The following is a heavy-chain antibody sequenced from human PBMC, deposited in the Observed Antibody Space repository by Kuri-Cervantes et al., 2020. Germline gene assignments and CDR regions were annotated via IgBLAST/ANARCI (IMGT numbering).Heavy chain of an antibody. CDR3: ARIAAAGENFYYYYYMDV. CDR1: GGTFSSYA. CDR2: IIPIFGTA. J-gene: IGHJ6*03. V-gene: IGHV1-69*05. Sequence: SVKVSCKASGGTFSSYAISWVRQAPGQGLEWMGGIIPIFGTANYAQKFQGRVTMTTDTSTSTAYMELRSLRSDDTAVYYCARIAAAGENFYYYYYMDVWGKGTTVTVSS. D-gene: IGHD6-13*01.